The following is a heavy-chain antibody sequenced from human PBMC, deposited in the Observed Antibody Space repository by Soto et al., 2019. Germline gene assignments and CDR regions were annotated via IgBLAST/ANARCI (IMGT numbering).Heavy chain of an antibody. CDR3: ARGRWLQLGGDY. V-gene: IGHV3-33*01. CDR1: GFTFSSYG. CDR2: IWYDGSNK. Sequence: QVQLVQSGGGVVKPGRSLILSCAASGFTFSSYGMHWVRQAPDKGLEWVAVIWYDGSNKYYTDSVKGRFTISRDNSKNTLYLQMNSLRAEDTAVYYCARGRWLQLGGDYWGQGTLVTVSS. D-gene: IGHD5-12*01. J-gene: IGHJ4*02.